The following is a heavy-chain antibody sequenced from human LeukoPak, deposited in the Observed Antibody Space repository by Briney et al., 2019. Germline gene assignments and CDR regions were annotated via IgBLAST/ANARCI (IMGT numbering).Heavy chain of an antibody. J-gene: IGHJ4*02. CDR1: GFNFNKYD. V-gene: IGHV3-23*01. D-gene: IGHD6-19*01. Sequence: PGGSLRLSCAAFGFNFNKYDMTWARQAPGKGLEWVSTITGRSDKTYYTDSVKGRFVTSRDNSKDTLYLQMNSLRAEDTALYYCAKGGWLDDLGQGALVTVSS. CDR2: ITGRSDKT. CDR3: AKGGWLDD.